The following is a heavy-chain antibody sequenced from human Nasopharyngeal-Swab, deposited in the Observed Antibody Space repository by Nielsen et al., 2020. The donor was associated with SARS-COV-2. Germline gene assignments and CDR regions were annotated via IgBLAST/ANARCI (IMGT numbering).Heavy chain of an antibody. Sequence: SVKVSCKASGGTFSNYAISWVRQAPGQGLEWMGGIIPIFGTANYAQKFQGRVTITADESTSTAYMELSSLRSEDTAVYYCAFVDTAKFNGMDVWGQGTTVTVSS. CDR3: AFVDTAKFNGMDV. D-gene: IGHD5-18*01. CDR1: GGTFSNYA. V-gene: IGHV1-69*13. J-gene: IGHJ6*02. CDR2: IIPIFGTA.